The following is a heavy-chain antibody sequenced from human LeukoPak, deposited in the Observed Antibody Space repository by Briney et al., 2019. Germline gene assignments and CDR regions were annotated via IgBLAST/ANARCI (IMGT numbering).Heavy chain of an antibody. CDR3: ATTLHIVVVTWHAFDI. V-gene: IGHV1-2*02. D-gene: IGHD2-21*02. CDR1: GYTFTGYY. Sequence: GASVKVSCKASGYTFTGYYIHWVRQAPGQGLEWMGWINPNSGGTNNAQKFQGRVTMTRDTSISTAYMELSRLTFDDTTIYYCATTLHIVVVTWHAFDIWGQGTMVTVSS. J-gene: IGHJ3*02. CDR2: INPNSGGT.